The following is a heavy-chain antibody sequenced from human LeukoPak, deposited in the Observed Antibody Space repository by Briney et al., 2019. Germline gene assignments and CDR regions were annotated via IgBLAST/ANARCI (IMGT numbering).Heavy chain of an antibody. CDR3: ARELPWGVIDYYGMDV. CDR1: GFTFSAYT. J-gene: IGHJ6*02. V-gene: IGHV3-48*01. CDR2: ISSGSSSV. D-gene: IGHD3-16*02. Sequence: GGSLRLSCSASGFTFSAYTMNWVRQAPGQGLEWVSYISSGSSSVYYADSVKGRFTISRDNSKNTLYLQMNSLRAEDTAVYYCARELPWGVIDYYGMDVWGQGTTVTVSS.